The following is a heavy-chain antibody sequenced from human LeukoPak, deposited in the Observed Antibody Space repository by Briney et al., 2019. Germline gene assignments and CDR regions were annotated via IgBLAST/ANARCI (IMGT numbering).Heavy chain of an antibody. Sequence: GGSLRLSCAASGFTFSVYDMHWVRKVTGRGLEWVATTDTAGDTFYSESVKGRFTFSRDNGKNSLFLQMNNLRVGDTAIYYCARGGYSGSSPNVFADGMDGWGPGTTVTVSS. CDR3: ARGGYSGSSPNVFADGMDG. CDR1: GFTFSVYD. V-gene: IGHV3-13*01. CDR2: TDTAGDT. J-gene: IGHJ6*02. D-gene: IGHD6-6*01.